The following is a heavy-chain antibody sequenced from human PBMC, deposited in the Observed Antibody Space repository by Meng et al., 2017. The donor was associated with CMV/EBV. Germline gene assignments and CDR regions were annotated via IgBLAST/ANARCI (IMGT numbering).Heavy chain of an antibody. Sequence: GESLKISCKASGYTFTGYYMHWVRQAPGQGLEWMGWINPNSGGTNYAQKFQGRVTMTRDTSISTAYMELSRLRSDDTAVYYCASSVLTRGVWAFDIWGQGTMVTVSS. J-gene: IGHJ3*02. CDR1: GYTFTGYY. CDR2: INPNSGGT. CDR3: ASSVLTRGVWAFDI. D-gene: IGHD2-8*01. V-gene: IGHV1-2*02.